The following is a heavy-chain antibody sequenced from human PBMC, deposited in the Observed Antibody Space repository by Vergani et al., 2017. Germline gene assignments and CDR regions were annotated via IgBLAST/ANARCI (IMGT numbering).Heavy chain of an antibody. CDR2: VDPEDGET. D-gene: IGHD5-12*01. V-gene: IGHV1-69-2*01. CDR1: GYTFTDHY. CDR3: VTPQTVATGGMEV. Sequence: EVQLVQSGAEVKKPGATMKISSKVSGYTFTDHYMHWVKQAPGKGLEWMGLVDPEDGETIYAEKFKGRVTIAADTSTDTAHLELSSLRSEDTAVYYCVTPQTVATGGMEVWGQGTTVIVSS. J-gene: IGHJ6*02.